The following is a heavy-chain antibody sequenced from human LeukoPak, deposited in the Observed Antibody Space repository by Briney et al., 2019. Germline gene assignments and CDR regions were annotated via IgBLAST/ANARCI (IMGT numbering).Heavy chain of an antibody. CDR1: GGSISSYY. D-gene: IGHD2-2*01. Sequence: SETLSLTCTVSGGSISSYYWSWIRQPPGKGLEWIGYIYYSGSTYYNPSLKSRVTISVDTSKNQFSLKLSSVTAADTAVYYCARRVATSRSFDYWGQGTLVTVSS. CDR3: ARRVATSRSFDY. CDR2: IYYSGST. V-gene: IGHV4-59*06. J-gene: IGHJ4*02.